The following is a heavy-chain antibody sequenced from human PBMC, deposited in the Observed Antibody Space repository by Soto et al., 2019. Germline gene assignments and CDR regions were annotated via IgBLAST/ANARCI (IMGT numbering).Heavy chain of an antibody. Sequence: QVHLQESGPGLVKPSGTLSLTCAVSGGSITTNWWSWVRQPPGKGLELIGEIYHSGTTNYNPSLRGRVTRSVDKSNNQFSLNLNSVTAADSAIFYCARHIAVPRTRGFDYWGQGNLVTVSS. CDR3: ARHIAVPRTRGFDY. D-gene: IGHD6-19*01. J-gene: IGHJ4*02. V-gene: IGHV4-4*02. CDR1: GGSITTNW. CDR2: IYHSGTT.